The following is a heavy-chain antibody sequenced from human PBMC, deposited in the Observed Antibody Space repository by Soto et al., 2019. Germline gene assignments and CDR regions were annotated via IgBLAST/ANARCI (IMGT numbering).Heavy chain of an antibody. V-gene: IGHV3-23*01. CDR2: ISGSGGST. CDR1: GFTFSSYA. CDR3: AKRRRETVVTPPYFDY. Sequence: GGSLRLSCAASGFTFSSYAMSWVRQAPGKGLEWVSAISGSGGSTYYADSVKGRFTISRDNSKNTLYLQMNSLRAEDTAVYYCAKRRRETVVTPPYFDYWGQGTLVTVSS. J-gene: IGHJ4*02. D-gene: IGHD2-21*02.